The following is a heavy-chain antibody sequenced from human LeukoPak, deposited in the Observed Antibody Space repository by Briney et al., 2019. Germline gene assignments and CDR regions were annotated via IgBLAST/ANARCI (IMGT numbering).Heavy chain of an antibody. V-gene: IGHV3-30*02. J-gene: IGHJ5*02. CDR3: TKGDDYGANTRLPKYNWFDP. D-gene: IGHD4-23*01. CDR1: GFTFSSYG. Sequence: GGSLRLSCAASGFTFSSYGMHWVRQAPGRGLEWVAFIRYDGNNKNYADSVKGRFTISRDNSRDTLYLQMNSLRADDTAVYYCTKGDDYGANTRLPKYNWFDPWGQGTLVTVSS. CDR2: IRYDGNNK.